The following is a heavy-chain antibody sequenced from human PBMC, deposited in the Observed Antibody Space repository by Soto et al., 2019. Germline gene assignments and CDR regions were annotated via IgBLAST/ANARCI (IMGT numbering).Heavy chain of an antibody. D-gene: IGHD2-2*01. CDR3: ARERDLAVPAAVIYFDS. Sequence: GGSLRLSCAASGFSISDYWMSWVRQAPGKGLEWVANIKRDGSEKYYVDSVKGRFTISRDNAKNSLYLQMNSLRADDTAVYYCARERDLAVPAAVIYFDSWGQGTLVTVSS. CDR2: IKRDGSEK. V-gene: IGHV3-7*01. CDR1: GFSISDYW. J-gene: IGHJ4*02.